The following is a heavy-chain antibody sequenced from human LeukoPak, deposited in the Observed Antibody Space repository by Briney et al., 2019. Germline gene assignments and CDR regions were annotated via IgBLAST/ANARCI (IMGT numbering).Heavy chain of an antibody. CDR1: GYTFTSYY. D-gene: IGHD6-6*01. CDR2: INPSGGST. Sequence: ASVKVSCKASGYTFTSYYMHWVRQAPGQGLEWMGIINPSGGSTSYAQNLQGRVTMTTDTSTGTAYMELRSLRSDDTAVYYCATRPITAPAGLHWGQGTLVTVSS. CDR3: ATRPITAPAGLH. V-gene: IGHV1-46*01. J-gene: IGHJ4*02.